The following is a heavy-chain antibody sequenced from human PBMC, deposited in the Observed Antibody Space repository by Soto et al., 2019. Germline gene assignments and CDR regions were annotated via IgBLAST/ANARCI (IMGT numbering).Heavy chain of an antibody. Sequence: QVQLVESGGGVVQPGRSLRLSCAASGFIFSSYGMHWVRQAPGKGLEWVAVLSYDGSNEYYAGSVKGRFTISRDNSKDTLYLQMXXLRAEDTGVYYCARGXXVXXXLMGGLFDYWGQGTLVTVSS. CDR2: LSYDGSNE. CDR3: ARGXXVXXXLMGGLFDY. D-gene: IGHD1-26*01. V-gene: IGHV3-30*03. CDR1: GFIFSSYG. J-gene: IGHJ4*02.